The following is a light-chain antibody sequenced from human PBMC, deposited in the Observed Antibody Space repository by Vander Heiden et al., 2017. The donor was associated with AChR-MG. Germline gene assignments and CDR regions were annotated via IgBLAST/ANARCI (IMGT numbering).Light chain of an antibody. CDR2: RAS. CDR1: QSIGTW. CDR3: QQCASYSDIS. J-gene: IGKJ5*01. V-gene: IGKV1-5*03. Sequence: DIQMTQSPSTLSAPVGDRVTITCRASQSIGTWLAWYQQNQGKSPRLLIYRASNLESGVPSRLSGSGSGTEFTLTISSLQPDDFGTYYCQQCASYSDISFGQGTRLEIK.